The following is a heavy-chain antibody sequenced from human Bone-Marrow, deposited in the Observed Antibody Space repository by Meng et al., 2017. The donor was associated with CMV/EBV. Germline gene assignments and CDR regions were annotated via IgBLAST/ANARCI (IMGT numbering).Heavy chain of an antibody. Sequence: EVQLVESWGDSVKPGGSLRLSWAGSGFTFSNAWMTWVRQAPGKGLEWVGRIKSKTDGETADYNASVKGRFTISRDDSKNTLYLQMNSLKTEDTAIYYCIWNDLGDYWGQGTLVTVSS. J-gene: IGHJ4*02. D-gene: IGHD1-1*01. V-gene: IGHV3-15*01. CDR2: IKSKTDGETA. CDR1: GFTFSNAW. CDR3: IWNDLGDY.